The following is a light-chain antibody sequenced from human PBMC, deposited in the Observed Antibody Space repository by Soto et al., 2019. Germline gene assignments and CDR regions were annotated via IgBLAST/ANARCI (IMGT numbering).Light chain of an antibody. Sequence: EIVMTQSPLSLPVTPGEPASISCRSSQSLLQSNGYNYLDWFLEKPGQSPQLLIYLASHRASGVPDRFSGSGSGTDFTLKISRVEAEDVGVYYCRQSLQSHTFGQGTKLEIK. CDR3: RQSLQSHT. V-gene: IGKV2-28*01. J-gene: IGKJ2*01. CDR1: QSLLQSNGYNY. CDR2: LAS.